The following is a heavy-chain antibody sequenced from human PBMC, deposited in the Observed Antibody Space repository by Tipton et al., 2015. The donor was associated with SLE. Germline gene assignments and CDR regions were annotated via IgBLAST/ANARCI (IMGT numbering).Heavy chain of an antibody. CDR1: GGSMRNWC. V-gene: IGHV4-59*07. D-gene: IGHD5-12*01. CDR3: ARQVCHSGSCYFDS. Sequence: TLSLTCTVSGGSMRNWCWSWIRQHPGKGLEWIGYIYYSGSTYYNPSLKSRVTISVDTSKNQFSLKLSSATAADTAVYYCARQVCHSGSCYFDSWGQGALVTVSS. J-gene: IGHJ4*02. CDR2: IYYSGST.